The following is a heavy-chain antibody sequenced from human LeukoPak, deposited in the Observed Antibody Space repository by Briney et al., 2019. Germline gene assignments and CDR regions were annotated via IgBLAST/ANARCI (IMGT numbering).Heavy chain of an antibody. D-gene: IGHD4-17*01. Sequence: GASVKVSCKASGYTFTSYGISWVRQAPGQGLEWMGWINPNSGGTNYAQKFQGWVTMTRDTSISTAYMELSRLRSDDTAVYYCARGERTGPSFSYGDYAGRHWFDPWGQGTLVTVSS. CDR3: ARGERTGPSFSYGDYAGRHWFDP. V-gene: IGHV1-2*04. CDR2: INPNSGGT. J-gene: IGHJ5*02. CDR1: GYTFTSYG.